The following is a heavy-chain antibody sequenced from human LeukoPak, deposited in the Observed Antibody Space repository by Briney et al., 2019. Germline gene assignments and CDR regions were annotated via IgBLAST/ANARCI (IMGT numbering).Heavy chain of an antibody. J-gene: IGHJ4*02. CDR3: ARDRDDFWSGYYIDY. CDR2: ISSSGSTI. Sequence: GGSLRLACAASGFSCSDYYMSGIRQAPGKGLEWVSYISSSGSTIYYADSVKGRFTISRDNAKNSLYLQMNSLRAEDTAVYYCARDRDDFWSGYYIDYWGQGTLVTVSS. V-gene: IGHV3-11*01. D-gene: IGHD3-3*01. CDR1: GFSCSDYY.